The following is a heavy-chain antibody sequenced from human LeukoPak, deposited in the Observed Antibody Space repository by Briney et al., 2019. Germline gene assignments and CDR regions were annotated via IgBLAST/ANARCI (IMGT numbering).Heavy chain of an antibody. V-gene: IGHV4-30-4*01. CDR2: IYYTGST. Sequence: SETLSLTCNVSSDSISSTDYYWTWIRQPPGKGLKWIGYIYYTGSTYYNPSLNSRVTMSEDTSKNQFSLKLISVTAADTAVYYCARAGLNWYFDLWGRGTLVTVSS. CDR3: ARAGLNWYFDL. CDR1: SDSISSTDYY. J-gene: IGHJ2*01.